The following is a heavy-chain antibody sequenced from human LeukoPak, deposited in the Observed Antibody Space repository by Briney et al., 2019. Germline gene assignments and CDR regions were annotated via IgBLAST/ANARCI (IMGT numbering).Heavy chain of an antibody. CDR3: ARDRPEMATTPPGY. V-gene: IGHV3-11*01. D-gene: IGHD5-24*01. CDR1: GFTFSDYY. CDR2: ISSSGSTI. J-gene: IGHJ4*02. Sequence: GGSLRLSCAASGFTFSDYYMSWIRQAPGKGLEWVSYISSSGSTIYYADPVKGRFTISRDNAKNSLYLQMNSLRAEDTAVYYCARDRPEMATTPPGYWGQGTLVTVSS.